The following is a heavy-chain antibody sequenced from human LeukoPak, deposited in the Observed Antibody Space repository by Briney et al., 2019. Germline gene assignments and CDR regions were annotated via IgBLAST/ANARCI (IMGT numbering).Heavy chain of an antibody. V-gene: IGHV3-30-3*01. Sequence: GGSLRLSCAASGFTSSSYSMHWVRQAPGKGLEWVAVVSSDGSNQYYADSVKGRFTISRDNSKNTLYLQMNSLRAEDTAVYYCARDRIAAGGYYWFDPWGQGTLVTVSS. CDR1: GFTSSSYS. J-gene: IGHJ5*02. CDR3: ARDRIAAGGYYWFDP. CDR2: VSSDGSNQ. D-gene: IGHD6-13*01.